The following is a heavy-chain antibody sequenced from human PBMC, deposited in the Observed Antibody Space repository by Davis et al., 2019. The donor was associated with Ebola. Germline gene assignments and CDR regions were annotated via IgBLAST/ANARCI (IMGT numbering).Heavy chain of an antibody. J-gene: IGHJ3*02. CDR3: ARGFLRDGFDI. Sequence: PSETLSLTCAISGDSVSSGGWNWIRQSPSRGLEWLGRTYYNSKWYSDYAVSVKSRITINPDTSKNQFSLQLNSVTPEDTAVYYCARGFLRDGFDIWGQGTMITVSS. CDR1: GDSVSSGG. D-gene: IGHD3-3*01. CDR2: TYYNSKWYS. V-gene: IGHV6-1*01.